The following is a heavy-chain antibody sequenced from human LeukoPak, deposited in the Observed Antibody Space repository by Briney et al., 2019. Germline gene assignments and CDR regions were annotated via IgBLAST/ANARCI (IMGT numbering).Heavy chain of an antibody. CDR1: GFSLSTSGVG. V-gene: IGHV2-5*02. Sequence: SGPTLVKPTQTLTLTCTFSGFSLSTSGVGVGWIRQPPGKALEWLALIYWDDDKRYSPSLKSRLTITKDTSKNQVVLTMTNMDPVDTATYYCALSLYSGYGHYFDYWGQGTLVTVSS. J-gene: IGHJ4*02. CDR2: IYWDDDK. CDR3: ALSLYSGYGHYFDY. D-gene: IGHD5-12*01.